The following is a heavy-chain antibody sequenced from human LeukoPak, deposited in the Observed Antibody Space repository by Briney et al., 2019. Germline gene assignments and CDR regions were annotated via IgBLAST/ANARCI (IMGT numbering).Heavy chain of an antibody. CDR3: ARLWALRGGWAFDI. D-gene: IGHD2-15*01. J-gene: IGHJ3*02. Sequence: SETLSLTCTVSGYSISSGYYWGWIRQPPGKGLEWIGSIYHSGSTYYNPSLKSRVTMSVDTSKNQFSLKLSSVTAADTAVYYCARLWALRGGWAFDIWGQGTMVTVSS. V-gene: IGHV4-38-2*02. CDR2: IYHSGST. CDR1: GYSISSGYY.